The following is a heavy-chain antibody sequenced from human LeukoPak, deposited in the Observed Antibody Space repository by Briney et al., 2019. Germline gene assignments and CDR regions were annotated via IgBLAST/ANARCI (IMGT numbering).Heavy chain of an antibody. D-gene: IGHD5-12*01. CDR3: ARKLSGYAPFDC. Sequence: AGGSLRLSCAASGFTFSSYAMSWVRQAPGKGLEWVSAIRDSGSSTHYADSVKGRFTISRDNPRSTLYLQMSSLRAEDTAVYYCARKLSGYAPFDCWGQGTLVTVSS. J-gene: IGHJ4*02. CDR1: GFTFSSYA. CDR2: IRDSGSST. V-gene: IGHV3-23*01.